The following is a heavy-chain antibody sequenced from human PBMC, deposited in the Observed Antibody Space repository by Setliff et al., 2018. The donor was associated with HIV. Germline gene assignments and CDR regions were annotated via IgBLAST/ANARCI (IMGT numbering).Heavy chain of an antibody. J-gene: IGHJ4*02. CDR3: AEVNWATYSSNS. D-gene: IGHD1-1*01. Sequence: GALRLSCAVSGFTLSNYDFYWVRQAPGKGLEWVSSISISGGRTYYADSVKGRFSISGDNSKNTVYLQMNSLRAEDTAVYYCAEVNWATYSSNSWGQGTLVTVSS. V-gene: IGHV3-23*01. CDR1: GFTLSNYD. CDR2: ISISGGRT.